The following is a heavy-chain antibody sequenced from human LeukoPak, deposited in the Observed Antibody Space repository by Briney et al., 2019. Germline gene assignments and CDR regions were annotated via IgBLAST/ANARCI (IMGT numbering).Heavy chain of an antibody. CDR1: GGSLSSSDYY. D-gene: IGHD3-22*01. J-gene: IGHJ6*03. CDR2: ISYSGTS. Sequence: PSETLSLTCTVSGGSLSSSDYYWGLIRQPPGKGLEWIGRISYSGTSYYNPSLKRRITISVDTSNNQFSLKMTSVTAADTAVYFCARLIHSYYYDSSGYYPYYYMDVWGKGTTVTVSS. V-gene: IGHV4-39*01. CDR3: ARLIHSYYYDSSGYYPYYYMDV.